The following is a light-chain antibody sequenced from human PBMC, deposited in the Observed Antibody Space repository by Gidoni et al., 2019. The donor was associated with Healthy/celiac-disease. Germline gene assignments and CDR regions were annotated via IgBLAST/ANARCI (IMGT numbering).Light chain of an antibody. CDR1: KLGDKY. V-gene: IGLV3-1*01. CDR3: QAWDSSTGHV. CDR2: QDS. Sequence: SYELTQPPSVSVSPGQTASITCSGDKLGDKYACWYQRKPGQSPVLVIYQDSKRPSGIPERFSGSNSGNTATLTISGTQAMGEADYYCQAWDSSTGHVFGTGTKVTVL. J-gene: IGLJ1*01.